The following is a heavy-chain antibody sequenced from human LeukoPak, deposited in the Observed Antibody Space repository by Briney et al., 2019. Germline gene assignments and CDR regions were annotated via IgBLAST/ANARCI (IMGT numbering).Heavy chain of an antibody. D-gene: IGHD3-22*01. Sequence: GASVKVSCKASGYTFTSYGISWVRQAPGQGLEWMGWISAYNGNTNYAQKLQGRVTMTTDTSTSTAYMELGSLRSDDTAVYYCARDDYYYDSSGYYFFDYWGQGTLVTVSS. CDR2: ISAYNGNT. CDR1: GYTFTSYG. V-gene: IGHV1-18*01. CDR3: ARDDYYYDSSGYYFFDY. J-gene: IGHJ4*02.